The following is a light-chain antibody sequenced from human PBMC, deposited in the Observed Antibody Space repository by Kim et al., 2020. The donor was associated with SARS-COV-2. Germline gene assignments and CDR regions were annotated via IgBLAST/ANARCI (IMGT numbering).Light chain of an antibody. CDR2: DVS. CDR1: SSDIGGYNY. Sequence: QSALTQPASVSGSPGQSITISCTGTSSDIGGYNYVSWYQQHPAKAPKLIIYDVSKRPSGVSDRFSGSKSGNTASLTISGLQAEDEADYYCSSFTSSITWVFGGGTQLTVL. V-gene: IGLV2-14*03. CDR3: SSFTSSITWV. J-gene: IGLJ3*02.